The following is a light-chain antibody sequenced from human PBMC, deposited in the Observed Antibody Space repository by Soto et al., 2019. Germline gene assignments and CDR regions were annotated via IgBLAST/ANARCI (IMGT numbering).Light chain of an antibody. J-gene: IGKJ1*01. CDR2: GAS. CDR3: QQYHTSPLT. Sequence: EIVLTQSPGTLSLSPGEIATFSCRASQSVSSSYIAWYQQKRGQAPRRLIYGASIRATGIPDRFSGSGSGTDFTLTISRLEPEDFALYYCQQYHTSPLTLGQGTKVDIK. V-gene: IGKV3-20*01. CDR1: QSVSSSY.